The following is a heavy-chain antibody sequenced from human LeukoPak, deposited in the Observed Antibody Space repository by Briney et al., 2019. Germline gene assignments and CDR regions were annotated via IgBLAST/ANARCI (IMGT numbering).Heavy chain of an antibody. J-gene: IGHJ4*02. D-gene: IGHD3-10*01. CDR1: GFTFSSYA. V-gene: IGHV3-23*01. Sequence: GGSLRLSCAASGFTFSSYAMSWVRQAPGKGLEWVSAISGSGGSTYYADSVKGRFTISKDNSKNTLYLQMNSLRAEDTAVYYCAKDELLWFGELAGIPYWGQGTLVTVSS. CDR2: ISGSGGST. CDR3: AKDELLWFGELAGIPY.